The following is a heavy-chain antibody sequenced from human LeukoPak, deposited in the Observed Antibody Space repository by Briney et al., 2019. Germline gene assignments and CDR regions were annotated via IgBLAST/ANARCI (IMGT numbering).Heavy chain of an antibody. Sequence: GGSLRLSRAASGFTFSSYAMSWVRQAPRKGLEWVSAISGSGGSPYYADSVKGRFTISRDNSKNTLYLQMNSLRAEDTAVYYCAKGSGAWVAVAEWFDPWGQGTLVTVSS. J-gene: IGHJ5*02. V-gene: IGHV3-23*01. CDR2: ISGSGGSP. CDR1: GFTFSSYA. D-gene: IGHD6-19*01. CDR3: AKGSGAWVAVAEWFDP.